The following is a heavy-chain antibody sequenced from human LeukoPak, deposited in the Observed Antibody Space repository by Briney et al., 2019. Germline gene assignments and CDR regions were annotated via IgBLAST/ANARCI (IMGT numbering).Heavy chain of an antibody. V-gene: IGHV4-30-4*08. CDR2: IHYSGST. CDR1: GDSISSGDYY. J-gene: IGHJ6*03. Sequence: PSQTLSLTCSVSGDSISSGDYYWSWLRQPPGKGLEWIGYIHYSGSTYYRPSLKSRVTISVDTSKNQFSLKLSSVTAADTAVYYCASDSGGYYYMDVWGKGTTVTVSS. CDR3: ASDSGGYYYMDV. D-gene: IGHD4-23*01.